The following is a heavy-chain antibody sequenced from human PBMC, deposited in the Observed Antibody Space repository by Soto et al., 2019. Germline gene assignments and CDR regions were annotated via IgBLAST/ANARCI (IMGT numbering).Heavy chain of an antibody. V-gene: IGHV4-4*02. CDR3: AKFWEGAEDGHNWFDP. J-gene: IGHJ5*02. Sequence: QVQLQASGPGLVKPSGTLSLTCAVSGGSISSSNWWSWVRQPPGKGLEWIGEIYHSGSTNYNPSHKSRVTISVDKSKNQLALKLSSVTAADTAVYYCAKFWEGAEDGHNWFDPWGQGTLVTVAS. CDR1: GGSISSSNW. D-gene: IGHD3-10*01. CDR2: IYHSGST.